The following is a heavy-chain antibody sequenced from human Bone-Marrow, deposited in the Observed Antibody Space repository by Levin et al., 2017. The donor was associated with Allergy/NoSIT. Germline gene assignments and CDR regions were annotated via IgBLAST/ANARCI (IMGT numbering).Heavy chain of an antibody. CDR1: GFTFSNHG. D-gene: IGHD1-26*01. J-gene: IGHJ4*02. V-gene: IGHV3-33*01. CDR3: ARHVGGTYWDY. CDR2: IWYDGSYK. Sequence: PGGSLRLSCAASGFTFSNHGMHWVRQAPGKGLEWVSVIWYDGSYKYYADSVKGRFIISRDNSENTMYLQMNSLRAEDTAVYYCARHVGGTYWDYWGQGTLVTVSS.